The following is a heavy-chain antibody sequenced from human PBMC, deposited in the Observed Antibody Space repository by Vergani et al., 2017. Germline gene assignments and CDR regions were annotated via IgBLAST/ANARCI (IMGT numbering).Heavy chain of an antibody. CDR2: TRNKANSYTT. CDR3: ARARWDYGDYSLDY. D-gene: IGHD4-17*01. V-gene: IGHV3-72*01. Sequence: EVQLVESGGGLVQPGGSLRLSCAASGFTFSDHYMDWVRQAPGKGLEWVGRTRNKANSYTTEYAASVKGRFTISRDDSKNSLYLQMNSRKTEDTAVYYCARARWDYGDYSLDYWGQGTLVTVSS. J-gene: IGHJ4*02. CDR1: GFTFSDHY.